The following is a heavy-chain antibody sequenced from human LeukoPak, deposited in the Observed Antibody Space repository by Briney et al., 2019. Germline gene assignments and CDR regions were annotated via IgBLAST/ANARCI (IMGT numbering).Heavy chain of an antibody. Sequence: PSETLSLTCTVSVDSISSYYWSWIRQPPGKGLEWIGYIYYSGSTTYNPSLKSRVTISVDTPKSQFSLKLNSVTAADTAVYYCARTGGNSYWYFDLWGRGTLVTVSS. CDR2: IYYSGST. D-gene: IGHD4-23*01. CDR1: VDSISSYY. J-gene: IGHJ2*01. CDR3: ARTGGNSYWYFDL. V-gene: IGHV4-59*08.